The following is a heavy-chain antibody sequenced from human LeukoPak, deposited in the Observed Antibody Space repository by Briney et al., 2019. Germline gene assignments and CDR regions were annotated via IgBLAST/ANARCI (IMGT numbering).Heavy chain of an antibody. CDR1: GFTFSDYY. J-gene: IGHJ4*02. CDR3: ARGAADIVVVVAATSYY. Sequence: PGGSLRLSCAASGFTFSDYYMSWIRKAPGQGLGWVSYISSSGSTIYYADSVKGRFTISRDNAKNSLYLQMNSLRAEDTAVYYCARGAADIVVVVAATSYYWGQGTLVTVSS. V-gene: IGHV3-11*04. CDR2: ISSSGSTI. D-gene: IGHD2-15*01.